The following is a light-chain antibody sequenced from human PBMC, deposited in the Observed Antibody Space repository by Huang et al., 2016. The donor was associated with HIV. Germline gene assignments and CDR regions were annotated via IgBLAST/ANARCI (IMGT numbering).Light chain of an antibody. J-gene: IGKJ1*01. V-gene: IGKV1-39*01. CDR2: AAS. CDR3: QQSYDTPRT. Sequence: DIQMTQSPSSLSASMGDRVTITCRASQTVATSLNWYQQKPGKAPKLLIYAASTSQSGVPSRFIGSGSGTDFTLTIDDVQPDDFATYYCQQSYDTPRTFGPGTSIEIK. CDR1: QTVATS.